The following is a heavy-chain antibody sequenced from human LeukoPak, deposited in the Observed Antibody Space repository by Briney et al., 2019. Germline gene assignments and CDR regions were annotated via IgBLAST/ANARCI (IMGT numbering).Heavy chain of an antibody. D-gene: IGHD2-15*01. V-gene: IGHV3-15*01. CDR3: TTDGPGPLVVVAAKGFDP. CDR2: IKSKTDGGTT. Sequence: PGGSLRLSCAASGFTFSNAWMSWVRQAPGKGLEWVGRIKSKTDGGTTDYAAPVKGRFTISRDDSKNTLYLQMNSLKTEDTAVYYCTTDGPGPLVVVAAKGFDPWGQGTLVTVSS. J-gene: IGHJ5*02. CDR1: GFTFSNAW.